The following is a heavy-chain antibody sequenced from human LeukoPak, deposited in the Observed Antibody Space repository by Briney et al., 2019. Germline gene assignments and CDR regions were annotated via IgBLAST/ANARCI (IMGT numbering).Heavy chain of an antibody. CDR2: ISGSGGRP. D-gene: IGHD4-23*01. V-gene: IGHV3-23*01. CDR3: AKGNGGNSGEYFYYGMDV. Sequence: GGSLRLSCAASGFTFSSCAMSWVRQAPGKGLEWVSAISGSGGRPYYADSVKGRFTISRDNSKNTLYLQMNSLRAEDTAVYYCAKGNGGNSGEYFYYGMDVWGQGTTVTVSS. CDR1: GFTFSSCA. J-gene: IGHJ6*02.